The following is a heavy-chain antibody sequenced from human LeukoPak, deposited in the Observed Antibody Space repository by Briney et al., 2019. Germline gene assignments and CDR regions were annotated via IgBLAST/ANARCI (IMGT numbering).Heavy chain of an antibody. CDR2: IFYDGTIQ. V-gene: IGHV3-30*03. J-gene: IGHJ4*02. CDR3: ARFRAGVGEPYGDY. Sequence: GGSLRLSCAASGFTFTHYAMHWVRQTPGKGLEWVAVIFYDGTIQYYSDSVRGRLIVSRDNPKNTLYLQMNSLRADDTAVYYCARFRAGVGEPYGDYWGQGTLVTVSS. CDR1: GFTFTHYA. D-gene: IGHD3-10*01.